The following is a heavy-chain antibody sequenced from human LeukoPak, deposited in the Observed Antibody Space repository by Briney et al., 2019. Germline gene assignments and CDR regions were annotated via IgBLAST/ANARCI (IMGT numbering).Heavy chain of an antibody. CDR1: GYTFTSYG. CDR3: ARDPVTSSSWYSNWFDP. D-gene: IGHD6-13*01. V-gene: IGHV1-18*01. J-gene: IGHJ5*02. Sequence: ASVKVSCKASGYTFTSYGISWVRQAPGQGLEWMGWIGAYNGNTNYAQKLQGRVTMTTDTSTSTAYMELRSLRSDDTAVYYCARDPVTSSSWYSNWFDPWGQGTPVTVSS. CDR2: IGAYNGNT.